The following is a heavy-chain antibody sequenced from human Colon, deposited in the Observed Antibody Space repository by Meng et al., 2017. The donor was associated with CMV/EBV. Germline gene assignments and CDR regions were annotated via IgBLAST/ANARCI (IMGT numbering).Heavy chain of an antibody. J-gene: IGHJ4*02. CDR1: GFTFSDYY. CDR3: ARGVKDLNRCIGGSCYSANY. CDR2: INLDSGAT. Sequence: ASVKVSCKASGFTFSDYYMHWLRQAPGQGLEWMAWINLDSGATNYPQRFQGRVTLTRDSSITTAYMDLSRLTADDTAVYYCARGVKDLNRCIGGSCYSANYWGQGTLVTVSS. D-gene: IGHD2-15*01. V-gene: IGHV1-2*02.